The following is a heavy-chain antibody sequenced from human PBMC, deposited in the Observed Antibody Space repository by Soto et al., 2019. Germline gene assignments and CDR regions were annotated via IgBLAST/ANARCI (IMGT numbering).Heavy chain of an antibody. Sequence: GSLRLSCAASGFTFSNYGMHWVRQAPGKGLEWVAVISYDGSNKYYADSVKGRFTISRDNSKNTLYLQMNSLRAEDTAVYYCVKAGLYYYDSSGYYYDYYYYGMDVWGQGTTVTVSS. J-gene: IGHJ6*02. CDR2: ISYDGSNK. D-gene: IGHD3-22*01. V-gene: IGHV3-30*18. CDR3: VKAGLYYYDSSGYYYDYYYYGMDV. CDR1: GFTFSNYG.